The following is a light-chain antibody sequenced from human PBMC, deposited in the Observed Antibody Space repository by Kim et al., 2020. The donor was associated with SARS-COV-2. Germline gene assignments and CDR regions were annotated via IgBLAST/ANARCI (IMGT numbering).Light chain of an antibody. CDR3: QQYDNLPWT. CDR2: DAS. Sequence: DIQMTQSPSSLSASVGDRVTISCQASQDINKYLNWYQQKPGKAPKLLIYDASNLKTGVPSRFSGGGSGTDFTFMISSLQPEDIATYYCQQYDNLPWTFGQGTKVDIK. J-gene: IGKJ1*01. V-gene: IGKV1-33*01. CDR1: QDINKY.